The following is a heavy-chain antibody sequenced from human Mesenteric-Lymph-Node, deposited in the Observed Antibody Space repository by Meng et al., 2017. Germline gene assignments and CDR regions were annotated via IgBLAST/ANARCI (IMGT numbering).Heavy chain of an antibody. Sequence: SETLSLTCTVSGGSISSYYWSWIRQPAGKGLEWIGYVYHTGTTYYNPSLKSRVTISLDSSKNQFSLNLNSVTAADTAVYYCAREATTTYWYFDVWGRGTLVTVSS. J-gene: IGHJ2*01. D-gene: IGHD5-12*01. CDR3: AREATTTYWYFDV. CDR1: GGSISSYY. CDR2: VYHTGTT. V-gene: IGHV4-59*01.